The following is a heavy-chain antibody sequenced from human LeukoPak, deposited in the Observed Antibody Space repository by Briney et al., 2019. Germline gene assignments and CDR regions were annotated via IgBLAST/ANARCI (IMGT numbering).Heavy chain of an antibody. D-gene: IGHD3-22*01. J-gene: IGHJ4*02. CDR3: ARDDSSGYYQTLIDY. V-gene: IGHV1-2*02. CDR1: GYTFTGYY. CDR2: INPNSGGT. Sequence: GASVKVSCKASGYTFTGYYMHWVRQAPGQGLEWMGWINPNSGGTNYAQKFQGRVTISVDTSKNQFSLKLSSVTAADTAVYYCARDDSSGYYQTLIDYWGQGTLVTVSS.